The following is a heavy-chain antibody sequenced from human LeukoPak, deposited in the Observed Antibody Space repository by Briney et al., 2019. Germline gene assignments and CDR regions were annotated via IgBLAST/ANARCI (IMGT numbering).Heavy chain of an antibody. J-gene: IGHJ5*02. V-gene: IGHV1-46*01. CDR2: ISPSGGST. CDR1: GYTFTGYW. D-gene: IGHD6-19*01. CDR3: ATEQYPIAVADPPPRWFDP. Sequence: ASVKVSCKAFGYTFTGYWMHWVRQAPGQGPEWMGVISPSGGSTIYAQKFQGRVTMTEDTSTDTAYMELSSLRSEDTAVYYCATEQYPIAVADPPPRWFDPWGQGTLVTVSS.